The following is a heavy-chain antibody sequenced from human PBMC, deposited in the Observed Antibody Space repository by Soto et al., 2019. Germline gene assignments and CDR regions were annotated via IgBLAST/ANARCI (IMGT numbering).Heavy chain of an antibody. V-gene: IGHV1-18*04. CDR3: ARVPTPTRGDSDKNTWFDP. CDR1: GYTFTNFG. J-gene: IGHJ5*02. CDR2: ISTYNGNT. D-gene: IGHD4-17*01. Sequence: QVQLVQSGAEVKKPGASVKVSCKASGYTFTNFGINWVRQAPGQGLEWMGWISTYNGNTNYAPKLQDRVTMTTDTSTTTAYMELRSLRSDDTAVYYCARVPTPTRGDSDKNTWFDPWGQGTLVTVSS.